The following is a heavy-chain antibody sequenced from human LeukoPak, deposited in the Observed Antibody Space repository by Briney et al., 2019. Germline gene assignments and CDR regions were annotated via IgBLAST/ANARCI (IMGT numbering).Heavy chain of an antibody. CDR1: GGSISSYY. J-gene: IGHJ6*03. D-gene: IGHD3-22*01. Sequence: SETLSLTCTVSGGSISSYYWSWIRQPAGKGLEWIGRIYTSGSTNYNPSLKSRVTMSVDTSKNQFSLKLSSVTAADTAVYYCARETPYYYDSSGYWPFYYYYYMDAWGKGTTVTVSS. CDR3: ARETPYYYDSSGYWPFYYYYYMDA. V-gene: IGHV4-4*07. CDR2: IYTSGST.